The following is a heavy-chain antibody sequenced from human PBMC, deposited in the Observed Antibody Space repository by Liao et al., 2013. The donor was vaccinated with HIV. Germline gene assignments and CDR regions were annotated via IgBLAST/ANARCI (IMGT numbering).Heavy chain of an antibody. V-gene: IGHV4-30-4*08. CDR1: GGSISSGDYY. J-gene: IGHJ6*03. CDR3: ARLTTTRAHRGLILYFHYMDV. D-gene: IGHD3-10*01. Sequence: QVQLQESGPGLVKPSQTLSLTCTVSGGSISSGDYYWSWIRQPPGKGLEWIGYIYYSGSTYYNPSLKSRVTISVDTSKNQFSLKLSSVTAADTAVYYCARLTTTRAHRGLILYFHYMDVWGKGTTVTVS. CDR2: IYYSGST.